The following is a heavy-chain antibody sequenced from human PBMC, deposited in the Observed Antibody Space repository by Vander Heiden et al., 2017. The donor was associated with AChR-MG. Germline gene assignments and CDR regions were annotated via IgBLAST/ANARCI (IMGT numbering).Heavy chain of an antibody. V-gene: IGHV3-9*01. CDR1: GFTFDDYP. CDR3: AKGGAARTAYYYYYMDV. CDR2: ISWNSGSI. Sequence: EVQLVESGGGLVQPGRSLRLPCSASGFTFDDYPMHWVRQAPGKGLEWVSGISWNSGSIGYADSVKGRFTISRDNAKNSLYLQMNSLRAEDTALYYCAKGGAARTAYYYYYMDVWGKGTTVTVSS. J-gene: IGHJ6*03. D-gene: IGHD6-6*01.